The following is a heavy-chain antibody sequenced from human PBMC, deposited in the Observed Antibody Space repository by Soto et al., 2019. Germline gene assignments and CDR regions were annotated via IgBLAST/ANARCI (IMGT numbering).Heavy chain of an antibody. Sequence: GGSLRLSCAASGFTVSSNYMSWVLQAPGKGLEWVSVIYSGGSTYYADSVKGRFTISRDNSKNTLYLQMNSLRAEDTAVYYCALTVNWNAHDAFDIWGQGTMVTVSS. CDR2: IYSGGST. V-gene: IGHV3-66*01. CDR3: ALTVNWNAHDAFDI. J-gene: IGHJ3*02. CDR1: GFTVSSNY. D-gene: IGHD1-1*01.